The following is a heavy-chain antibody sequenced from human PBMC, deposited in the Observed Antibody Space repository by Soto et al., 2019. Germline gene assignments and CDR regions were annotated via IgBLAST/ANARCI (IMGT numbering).Heavy chain of an antibody. V-gene: IGHV4-39*01. J-gene: IGHJ5*02. Sequence: PSETLSLTCTVSGGSISSSSYYWGWIRQPPGKGLEWIGSTYYSGSTYYNPSLKSRVTISVDTSKNQFSLKLSSVTAADTAVYYCARTLVRITMIVVVIPTWFDPWGQGTLVTVSS. CDR1: GGSISSSSYY. D-gene: IGHD3-22*01. CDR2: TYYSGST. CDR3: ARTLVRITMIVVVIPTWFDP.